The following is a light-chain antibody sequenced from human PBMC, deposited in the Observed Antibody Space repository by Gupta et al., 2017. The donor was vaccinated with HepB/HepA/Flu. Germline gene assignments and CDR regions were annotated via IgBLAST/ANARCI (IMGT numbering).Light chain of an antibody. V-gene: IGKV1-5*03. CDR1: QSISIW. CDR2: NAS. Sequence: DIQMTQSPSTLSASVGDRDTITCRASQSISIWLAWYQQKPGKAPKLLIYNASSLESGVPSRFSGSGAGTDFTLTISSLQHEDFATYYCQQDNSSSWTFGQGTKVEIK. J-gene: IGKJ1*01. CDR3: QQDNSSSWT.